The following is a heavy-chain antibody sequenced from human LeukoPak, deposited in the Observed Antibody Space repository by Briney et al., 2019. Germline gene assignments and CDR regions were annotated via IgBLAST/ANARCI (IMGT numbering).Heavy chain of an antibody. Sequence: KPSETLSLTCTVSGGSISSGGYYWSWIRQHPGKGLEWIGYIYYSGSTYYNPSLKSRVTISVDTSKNQFSLKLSSVTAADTAVYYCARSTTVTTYFDYWGQGTLVTVSS. CDR2: IYYSGST. D-gene: IGHD4-11*01. V-gene: IGHV4-31*03. CDR3: ARSTTVTTYFDY. CDR1: GGSISSGGYY. J-gene: IGHJ4*02.